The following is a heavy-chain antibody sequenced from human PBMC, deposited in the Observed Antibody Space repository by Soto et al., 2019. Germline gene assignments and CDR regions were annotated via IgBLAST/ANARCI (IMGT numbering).Heavy chain of an antibody. CDR2: ISGSGDRT. V-gene: IGHV3-23*01. D-gene: IGHD5-12*01. CDR3: AKDFFISLCGYDSY. Sequence: LRLSCAASGFTFSTYAMIWVRQAPGKGLGWVSAISGSGDRTYYADSVKGRFTISRDNSKNTLYLQMSSLRAEDTAIYYCAKDFFISLCGYDSYWGQGTLVTVSS. CDR1: GFTFSTYA. J-gene: IGHJ4*02.